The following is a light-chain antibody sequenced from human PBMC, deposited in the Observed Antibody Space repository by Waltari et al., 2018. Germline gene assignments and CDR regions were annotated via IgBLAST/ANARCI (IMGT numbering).Light chain of an antibody. CDR2: GTS. CDR1: QSVSNY. V-gene: IGKV3-11*01. Sequence: ELVLTQSPATVSLSPGERASLSCRASQSVSNYLAWYQQKPGQAPRLLIYGTSNRATGVPARFSGSGSATEFTLTISNLEPEDVALYFCQQRSNWPPKWTFGQGTKVEIK. J-gene: IGKJ1*01. CDR3: QQRSNWPPKWT.